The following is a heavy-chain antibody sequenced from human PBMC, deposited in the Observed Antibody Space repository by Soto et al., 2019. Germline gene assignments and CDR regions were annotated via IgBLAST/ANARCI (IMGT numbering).Heavy chain of an antibody. J-gene: IGHJ6*02. CDR2: TSYRGRT. CDR3: ARQVSGDTTLEGYYYYYGMDV. V-gene: IGHV4-39*01. Sequence: SETLSLTCTVSGDSISSSSYYWGWIRQSPGKGQEWIGSTSYRGRTSYNPSLQSRVTISVDSSKSQFSLSVSSVTAADTAVYYCARQVSGDTTLEGYYYYYGMDVWGQGTTVTVSS. CDR1: GDSISSSSYY. D-gene: IGHD2-21*01.